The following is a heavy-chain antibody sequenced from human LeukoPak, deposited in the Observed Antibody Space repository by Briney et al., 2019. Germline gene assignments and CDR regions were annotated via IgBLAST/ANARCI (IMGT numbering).Heavy chain of an antibody. CDR1: GFTVSSNY. V-gene: IGHV3-53*01. CDR2: IYSGGRT. Sequence: GGSLRLSCAASGFTVSSNYMSWVRQAPGKGLEWVSVIYSGGRTYYADSVKGRFTISRDNSKNTLYLQMNSLRAEDTAVYYCAREGGPYYYDSSGYYYDYWGQGTLVTVSS. D-gene: IGHD3-22*01. CDR3: AREGGPYYYDSSGYYYDY. J-gene: IGHJ4*02.